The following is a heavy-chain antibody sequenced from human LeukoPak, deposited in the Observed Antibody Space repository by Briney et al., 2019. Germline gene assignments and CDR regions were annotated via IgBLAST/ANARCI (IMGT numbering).Heavy chain of an antibody. CDR1: GGTFSSYS. Sequence: SVKVSCKACGGTFSSYSISWVRQAPGQGREWMGGIIPLRGIANYAQKFQGRVTINADKSTSTAYMELSSLRSEDTAVYYCARDPYYDFWSGSNWFDPWGQGTLVTVSS. V-gene: IGHV1-69*10. CDR3: ARDPYYDFWSGSNWFDP. J-gene: IGHJ5*02. D-gene: IGHD3-3*01. CDR2: IIPLRGIA.